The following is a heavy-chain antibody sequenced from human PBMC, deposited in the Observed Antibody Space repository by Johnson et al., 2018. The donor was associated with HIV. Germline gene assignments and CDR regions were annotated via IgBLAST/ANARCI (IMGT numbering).Heavy chain of an antibody. Sequence: VQLVESGGGLVQPGGSLRLSCAASGLTFSSYAMHWVRQAPGKGLEWVAVISYDGSNKYYADSVKGRFTISIDNAKNSLYLQMNSLRAEDTALYYCATLFRGYSYGVDAFDIWGQGTMVTVSS. CDR1: GLTFSSYA. CDR2: ISYDGSNK. CDR3: ATLFRGYSYGVDAFDI. J-gene: IGHJ3*02. D-gene: IGHD5-18*01. V-gene: IGHV3-30-3*01.